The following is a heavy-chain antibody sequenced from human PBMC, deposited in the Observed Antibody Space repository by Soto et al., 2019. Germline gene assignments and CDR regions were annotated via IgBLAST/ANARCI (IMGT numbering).Heavy chain of an antibody. Sequence: QVQLVESGGGVVQPGRSLRLSCAASGFTFSSYGMHWVRQAPGKGLEWVAVIWYDGSNKYYADSVKGRFTISRDNSKNTLYLQMNSLRAEDTAVYYCARDRRYCISTSCYVRHYGMDVWGQGTTVTVSS. D-gene: IGHD2-2*01. CDR2: IWYDGSNK. CDR3: ARDRRYCISTSCYVRHYGMDV. V-gene: IGHV3-33*01. J-gene: IGHJ6*02. CDR1: GFTFSSYG.